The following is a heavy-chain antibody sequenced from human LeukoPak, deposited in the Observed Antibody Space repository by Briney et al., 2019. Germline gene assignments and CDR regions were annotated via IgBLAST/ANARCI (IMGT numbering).Heavy chain of an antibody. CDR2: INPNSGGT. CDR1: GYTFTGYY. V-gene: IGHV1-2*02. D-gene: IGHD3-22*01. CDR3: ARDEKDSSGYWWWFDY. J-gene: IGHJ4*02. Sequence: GASMKVSCKASGYTFTGYYMHWVRQAPGQGLEWMGWINPNSGGTNYAQKFQGRVTMTRDTSISTAYMELSRLRSDDTAVYYCARDEKDSSGYWWWFDYWGQGTLVTVSS.